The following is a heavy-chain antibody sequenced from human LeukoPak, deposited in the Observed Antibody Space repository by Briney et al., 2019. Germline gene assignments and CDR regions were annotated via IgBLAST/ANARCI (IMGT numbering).Heavy chain of an antibody. V-gene: IGHV1-2*04. CDR1: GYTFTGYY. Sequence: ASVKVSCKASGYTFTGYYMHWMRQAPGQGLEWMGWINPNSGGTNYAQKFQGWVTMTRDTSISTAYMELSRLRSDDTAVYYCARGPQQLRAYYFDYWGQGTLVTVSS. CDR2: INPNSGGT. CDR3: ARGPQQLRAYYFDY. J-gene: IGHJ4*02. D-gene: IGHD6-13*01.